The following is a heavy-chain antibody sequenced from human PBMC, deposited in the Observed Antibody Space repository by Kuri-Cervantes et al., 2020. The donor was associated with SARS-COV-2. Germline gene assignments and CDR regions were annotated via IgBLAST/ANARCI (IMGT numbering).Heavy chain of an antibody. D-gene: IGHD3-3*01. CDR3: ARDGRAITIFGVITTGGMDV. CDR1: GGSISSYY. CDR2: IYHSGST. V-gene: IGHV4-38-2*02. J-gene: IGHJ6*02. Sequence: SETLSLTCTVSGGSISSYYWSWIRQPPGRGLEWIGSIYHSGSTYYNPSLKGQLTISVDTSKNHFSLKLSSVTAADTAVYYCARDGRAITIFGVITTGGMDVWGQGTTVTVSS.